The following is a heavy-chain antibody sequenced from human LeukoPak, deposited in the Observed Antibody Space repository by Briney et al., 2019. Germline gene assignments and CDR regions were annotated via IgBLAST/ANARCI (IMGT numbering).Heavy chain of an antibody. CDR3: ARVQQLVCDY. CDR2: INHSGST. V-gene: IGHV4-34*01. D-gene: IGHD6-13*01. CDR1: GGSFNGYY. Sequence: SDTLSLTCAVYGGSFNGYYWSWIRQPPGKGLEWIGEINHSGSTNYNPSLKSRVTISVDTSKNQFSLKLSSVTGADTAVYYCARVQQLVCDYWGQGTLVTVSS. J-gene: IGHJ4*02.